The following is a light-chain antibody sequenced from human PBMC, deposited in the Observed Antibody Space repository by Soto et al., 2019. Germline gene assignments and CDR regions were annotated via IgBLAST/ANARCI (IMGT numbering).Light chain of an antibody. CDR3: QQRSKRPLT. CDR1: QSVSSY. J-gene: IGKJ5*01. V-gene: IGKV3-11*01. Sequence: EIVLTQSPATLSLSPGERPTLFCRASQSVSSYFPWYQQKPGQAPNLLIYDASIRAIGIPARFSGSGSGTDFTLTISSLEPEDFAVYFCQQRSKRPLTYGQGTRLEIK. CDR2: DAS.